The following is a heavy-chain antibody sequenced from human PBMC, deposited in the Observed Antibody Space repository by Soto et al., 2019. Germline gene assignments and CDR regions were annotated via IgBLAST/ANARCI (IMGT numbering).Heavy chain of an antibody. J-gene: IGHJ5*02. D-gene: IGHD5-12*01. V-gene: IGHV4-39*01. CDR1: GGSISNTNYY. CDR2: IYYSGST. CDR3: APYIVTTLIWFDP. Sequence: SETLSLTCTVSGGSISNTNYYWGWIRQPPGKGLEWIGSIYYSGSTYYNPSLQSRVTTSVDTAKNQFSLRLTSVTAADTSVYYCAPYIVTTLIWFDPWGHGTLVTVSS.